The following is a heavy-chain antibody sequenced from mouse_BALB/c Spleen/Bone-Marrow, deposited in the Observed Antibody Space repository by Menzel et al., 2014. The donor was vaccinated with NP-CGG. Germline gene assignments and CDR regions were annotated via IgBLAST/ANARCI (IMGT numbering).Heavy chain of an antibody. V-gene: IGHV5-6*01. CDR1: GFTFSSYG. D-gene: IGHD2-4*01. Sequence: DVQLVESGGDLVKPGGSLKLSCAASGFTFSSYGMSWVCQTPDKRLEWVATISSGGSYTYYPDSVKGRFTISRDNAKNTLYLQMSSLKSEDTAMYYCARQTYYDYDGYFDYWGQGTTLTVSS. CDR3: ARQTYYDYDGYFDY. J-gene: IGHJ2*01. CDR2: ISSGGSYT.